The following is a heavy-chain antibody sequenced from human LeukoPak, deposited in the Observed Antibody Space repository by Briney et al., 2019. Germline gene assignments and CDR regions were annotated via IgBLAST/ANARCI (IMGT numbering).Heavy chain of an antibody. J-gene: IGHJ6*02. D-gene: IGHD6-19*01. CDR3: ARDATFYSSGWYKLNNYDMDI. V-gene: IGHV3-21*01. CDR1: GFTFSSYG. CDR2: ICCGSSYI. Sequence: SGGSLRLSCAASGFTFSSYGMSWVRQAPGKGLEWVSSICCGSSYIYYADSVKGRFTISRDNAKNSLYLQMNSLRAEDTAVYYCARDATFYSSGWYKLNNYDMDIWGQGTPVTVSS.